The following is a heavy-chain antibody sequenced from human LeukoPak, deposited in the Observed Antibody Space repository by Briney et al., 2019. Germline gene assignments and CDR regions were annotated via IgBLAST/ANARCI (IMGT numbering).Heavy chain of an antibody. CDR2: IYPGDSDT. V-gene: IGHV5-51*01. D-gene: IGHD3-16*01. CDR1: GYSFTTYW. CDR3: VADMIGGLDAFDI. Sequence: GESLKISCKGSGYSFTTYWIGWVRQMPGKGLEWMGIIYPGDSDTRYSPSFQGQVTISADKSISTAYLQWSSLKASDTAMYYCVADMIGGLDAFDIWGQGTMVTVSS. J-gene: IGHJ3*02.